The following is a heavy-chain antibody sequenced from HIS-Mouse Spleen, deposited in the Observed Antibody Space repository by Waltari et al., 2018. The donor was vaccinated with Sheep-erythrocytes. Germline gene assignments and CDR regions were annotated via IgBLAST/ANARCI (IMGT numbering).Heavy chain of an antibody. Sequence: EVQLVESGGGLVQPGRSLRLSCAASGFTFSSYWLSWVRQAPGKGLEWVANIKQDGSEKYYVDSVKGRFTISRDNAKNSLYLQMNSLRAEDTAVYYCARAVAGTPDAFDIWGQGTMVTVSS. CDR3: ARAVAGTPDAFDI. J-gene: IGHJ3*02. D-gene: IGHD1-7*01. V-gene: IGHV3-7*01. CDR1: GFTFSSYW. CDR2: IKQDGSEK.